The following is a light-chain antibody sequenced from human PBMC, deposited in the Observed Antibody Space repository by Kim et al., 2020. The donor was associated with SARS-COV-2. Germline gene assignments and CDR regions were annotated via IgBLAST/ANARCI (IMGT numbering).Light chain of an antibody. CDR2: GAS. V-gene: IGKV3-20*01. J-gene: IGKJ5*01. Sequence: EMVLSQSTGTVSLSPGERATLSCRASQSVSSNYLAWYQQKPGQAPRLLIYGASNRATGIPDRFSGSGSGTDFTLTIRRLEPEDFAMYYCQQYSRAPDTFGQGTRLEIK. CDR3: QQYSRAPDT. CDR1: QSVSSNY.